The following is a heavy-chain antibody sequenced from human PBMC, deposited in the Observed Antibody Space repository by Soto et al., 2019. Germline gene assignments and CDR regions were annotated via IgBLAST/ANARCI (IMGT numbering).Heavy chain of an antibody. D-gene: IGHD5-18*01. CDR3: ARGWIQLWFGYCGMDV. J-gene: IGHJ6*02. CDR1: GFTFSSYR. V-gene: IGHV3-48*02. Sequence: EVQLVESGGGLVQPGGSLRLSCAASGFTFSSYRMNWVRQAPGKGLEWVSYISSSSSTIYYADSVKGRFTISRDNAKNSLYLQLNSLRDVDTAVYYCARGWIQLWFGYCGMDVWGQGTTVTVSS. CDR2: ISSSSSTI.